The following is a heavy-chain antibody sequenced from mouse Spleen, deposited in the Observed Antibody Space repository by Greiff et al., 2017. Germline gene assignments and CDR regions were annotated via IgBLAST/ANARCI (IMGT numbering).Heavy chain of an antibody. CDR3: ARILYDGYVGGYAMDY. D-gene: IGHD2-3*01. J-gene: IGHJ4*01. V-gene: IGHV1-18*01. CDR2: INPNNGGT. CDR1: GYTFTDYN. Sequence: SGPELVKPGASVKIPCKASGYTFTDYNMDWVKQSHGKSLEWIGDINPNNGGTIYNQKFKGKATLTVDKSSSTAYMELRSLTSEDTAVYYCARILYDGYVGGYAMDYWGQGTSVTVSS.